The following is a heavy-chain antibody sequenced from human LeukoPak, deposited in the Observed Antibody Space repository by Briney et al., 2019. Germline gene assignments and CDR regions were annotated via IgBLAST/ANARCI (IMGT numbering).Heavy chain of an antibody. V-gene: IGHV4-4*09. J-gene: IGHJ4*02. Sequence: SETLSLTCTVSGGSISSYYWSWIRQPPGKGLEWIGYIYTSGSTNYNPSLKSRVTISVDTSKNQFSLKLSSVTAADTAVYYCARRWGTAFDYWGQGTLVTVSS. CDR2: IYTSGST. CDR3: ARRWGTAFDY. D-gene: IGHD6-13*01. CDR1: GGSISSYY.